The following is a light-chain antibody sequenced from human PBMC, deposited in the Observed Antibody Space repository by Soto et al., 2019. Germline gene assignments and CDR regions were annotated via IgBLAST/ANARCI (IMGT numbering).Light chain of an antibody. CDR3: QHLNSYPRALA. V-gene: IGKV1-9*01. J-gene: IGKJ4*01. Sequence: DIQLTQSPSFLSASVGDRVNITCRASQGIRSFLAWYQQKVGQAPKLLIYAASTLESGVSLRFSGSGSGTEFTLTISSLQPEDFATYYCQHLNSYPRALAFGGGTKVDIK. CDR2: AAS. CDR1: QGIRSF.